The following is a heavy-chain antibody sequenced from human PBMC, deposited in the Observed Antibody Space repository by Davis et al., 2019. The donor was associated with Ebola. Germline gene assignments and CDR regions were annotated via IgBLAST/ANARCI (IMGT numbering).Heavy chain of an antibody. CDR3: ARDPGSSWYQSHYGMDV. D-gene: IGHD6-13*01. J-gene: IGHJ6*04. CDR2: IYHSGST. Sequence: GSLRLSCTVSGGSISSYYWSWIRQPPGKGLEWIGEIYHSGSTNYNPSLKSRVTISVDKSKNQFSLKLSSVTAADTAVYYCARDPGSSWYQSHYGMDVWGKGTTVTVSS. CDR1: GGSISSYY. V-gene: IGHV4-59*12.